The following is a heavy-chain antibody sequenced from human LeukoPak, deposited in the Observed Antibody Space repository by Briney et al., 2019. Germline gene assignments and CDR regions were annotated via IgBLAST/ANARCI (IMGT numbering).Heavy chain of an antibody. V-gene: IGHV1-18*01. D-gene: IGHD3-3*01. CDR3: ARETASGYLGFDF. Sequence: ASVKVSCKTSGYTFSSSGITWVRQAPGQGLEWMGWISAYGHTKLARNLQARVTVTIDTSTTPAYMELRSLSSDDTAVYFCARETASGYLGFDFWGQGTLVTVSS. J-gene: IGHJ4*02. CDR2: ISAYGHT. CDR1: GYTFSSSG.